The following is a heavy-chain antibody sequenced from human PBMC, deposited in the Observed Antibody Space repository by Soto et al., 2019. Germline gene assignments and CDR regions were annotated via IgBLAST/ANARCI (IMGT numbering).Heavy chain of an antibody. CDR3: ARGGCSSTSCYKADAWFDP. J-gene: IGHJ5*02. Sequence: PSETLSLTCAVSGGSISSGGYSGSWIRQPPGKGLEWIGYIYHSGSTYYNPSLKSRVTISVDRSKNQFSLKLSSVTAADTAVYYCARGGCSSTSCYKADAWFDPWGQGTLVTVSS. V-gene: IGHV4-30-2*01. D-gene: IGHD2-2*02. CDR2: IYHSGST. CDR1: GGSISSGGYS.